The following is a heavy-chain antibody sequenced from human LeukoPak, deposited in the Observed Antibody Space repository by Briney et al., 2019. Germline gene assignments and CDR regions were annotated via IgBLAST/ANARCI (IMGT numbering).Heavy chain of an antibody. J-gene: IGHJ4*02. D-gene: IGHD1-1*01. CDR2: IKSKTDGGTT. CDR1: GFTFSNAW. Sequence: PGGSLRLSCAASGFTFSNAWMSWVRQAPGKGLEWVGRIKSKTDGGTTDYAAPVKGRFTISRDDSENTLYLQLNSLKTEDTAVYYCTTDDRRWNDGLSYWGQGTLVTVSS. V-gene: IGHV3-15*01. CDR3: TTDDRRWNDGLSY.